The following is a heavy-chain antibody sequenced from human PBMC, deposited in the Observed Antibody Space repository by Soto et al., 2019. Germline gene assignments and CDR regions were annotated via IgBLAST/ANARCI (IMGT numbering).Heavy chain of an antibody. CDR1: GYTFTSYG. J-gene: IGHJ6*02. D-gene: IGHD5-18*01. CDR2: ISAYNGNT. CDR3: ARDTAERDYYYYGMDV. V-gene: IGHV1-18*01. Sequence: ASVKVSCKASGYTFTSYGISWVRQAPGQGLEWMGWISAYNGNTNYAQKLQGRVTMTTDTSTSTAYMELRSLRSDDTAVYYCARDTAERDYYYYGMDVWGQGTTVTVSS.